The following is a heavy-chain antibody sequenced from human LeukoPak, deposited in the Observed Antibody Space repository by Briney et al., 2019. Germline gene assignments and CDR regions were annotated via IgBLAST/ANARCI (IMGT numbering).Heavy chain of an antibody. CDR3: VRGFGYFQH. J-gene: IGHJ1*01. V-gene: IGHV6-1*01. CDR1: GDSVSSNSGA. CDR2: TYYRSKWYN. D-gene: IGHD3-10*01. Sequence: SQTLSLTCAIYGDSVSSNSGAWNWIRQSPSRGLEWLGRTYYRSKWYNDYAVSVKSRITINPDTSKNQFSLQLSSVTPEDTAVYFCVRGFGYFQHWGQGTLVTVSS.